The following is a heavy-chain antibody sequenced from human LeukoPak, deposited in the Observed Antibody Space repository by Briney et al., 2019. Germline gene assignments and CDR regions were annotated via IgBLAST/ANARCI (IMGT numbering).Heavy chain of an antibody. V-gene: IGHV3-7*01. CDR2: INEDGTEK. Sequence: GGSLRLSCAASGFPFSTYWMSWVRQAPGKGLEWVANINEDGTEKYYVDSVKGRFTISRDNAKNSLYLQMNSLRAEDTAVYYCSRAWDYDSSGYYLGYFDYWGQGTLVTVSS. CDR1: GFPFSTYW. CDR3: SRAWDYDSSGYYLGYFDY. D-gene: IGHD3-22*01. J-gene: IGHJ4*02.